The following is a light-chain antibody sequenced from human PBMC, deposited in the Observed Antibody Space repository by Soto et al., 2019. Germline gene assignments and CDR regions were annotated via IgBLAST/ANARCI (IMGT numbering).Light chain of an antibody. CDR3: QQYYNPPWT. Sequence: SPLSCKSSQRLLYRSNNKNYVSWYQHKPGQPPNLLIYWASTRHSGVPDRFSGSGSGTDFTLTISNLQPGDVAIYYCQQYYNPPWTSGPGTKVEI. CDR2: WAS. CDR1: QRLLYRSNNKNY. J-gene: IGKJ1*01. V-gene: IGKV4-1*01.